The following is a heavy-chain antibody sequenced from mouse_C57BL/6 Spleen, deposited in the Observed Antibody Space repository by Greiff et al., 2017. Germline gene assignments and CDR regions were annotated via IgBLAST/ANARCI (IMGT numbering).Heavy chain of an antibody. D-gene: IGHD2-5*01. J-gene: IGHJ4*01. Sequence: QVQLQQSGPELVKPGASVKISCKASGYAFSSSWMNWVKQRPGKGLEWIGRIYPGDGDTNYNGKFKGKATLTADKSSSTAYMQLSSLTSEDSAVYFCARGDYSKKVYYAMDYCGQGTSVTVSS. V-gene: IGHV1-82*01. CDR2: IYPGDGDT. CDR1: GYAFSSSW. CDR3: ARGDYSKKVYYAMDY.